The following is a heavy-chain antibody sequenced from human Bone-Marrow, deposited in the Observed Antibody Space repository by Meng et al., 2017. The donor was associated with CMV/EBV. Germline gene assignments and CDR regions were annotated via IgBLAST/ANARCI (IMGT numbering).Heavy chain of an antibody. CDR1: GYSFTSYW. Sequence: GGSLRLSCKGSGYSFTSYWIGWVRQMPGKGLEWMGIIYPGHSDTRYSPSFQGQVTISADKSISTAYLQWSSLKAPDTAMYYCARRRSTNVVADYWGQGTLVTVSS. CDR3: ARRRSTNVVADY. V-gene: IGHV5-51*01. D-gene: IGHD2-2*01. J-gene: IGHJ4*02. CDR2: IYPGHSDT.